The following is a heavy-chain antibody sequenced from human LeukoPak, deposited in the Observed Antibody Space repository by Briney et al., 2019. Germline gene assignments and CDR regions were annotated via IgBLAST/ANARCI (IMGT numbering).Heavy chain of an antibody. CDR2: IKPDGSEK. CDR3: AKLPIAVAGTDWYFDL. CDR1: GFTFSNYW. Sequence: PGGSLRLSCAASGFTFSNYWMSWVRQPPGKGLEWVAHIKPDGSEKNYVDSVKGRFTLFRDDAKNTLYLQMNSLRAEDTAVYYCAKLPIAVAGTDWYFDLWGRGTLVTVSS. V-gene: IGHV3-7*03. J-gene: IGHJ2*01. D-gene: IGHD6-19*01.